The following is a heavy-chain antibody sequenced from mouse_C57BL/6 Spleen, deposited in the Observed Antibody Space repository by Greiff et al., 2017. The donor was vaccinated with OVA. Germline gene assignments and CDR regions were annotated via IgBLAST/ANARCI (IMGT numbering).Heavy chain of an antibody. D-gene: IGHD2-12*01. V-gene: IGHV1-82*01. J-gene: IGHJ2*01. CDR3: ARETVYDFHFDY. Sequence: VQLQESGPELVKPGASVKISCKASGYAFSSSWMNWVKQRPGKGLEWIGRIYPGDGDTNYNGKFKGKATLTADKSSSTAYMQLSSLTSEDSAVYFCARETVYDFHFDYWGQGTTLTVSS. CDR2: IYPGDGDT. CDR1: GYAFSSSW.